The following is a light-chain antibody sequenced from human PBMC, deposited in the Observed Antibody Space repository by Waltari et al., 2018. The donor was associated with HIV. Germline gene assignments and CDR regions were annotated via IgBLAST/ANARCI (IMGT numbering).Light chain of an antibody. CDR3: QSSDTSGTSVI. CDR2: KDN. CDR1: SLSKTY. Sequence: SSDLTQPPSVSVSPGQPATIPCSGDSLSKTYTSWYKQSPGQAPVLLIYKDNKRPSGIPERFSGSTSGTTVTLAISRVQPDDEADYYCQSSDTSGTSVIFGGGTKLTVL. V-gene: IGLV3-25*03. J-gene: IGLJ2*01.